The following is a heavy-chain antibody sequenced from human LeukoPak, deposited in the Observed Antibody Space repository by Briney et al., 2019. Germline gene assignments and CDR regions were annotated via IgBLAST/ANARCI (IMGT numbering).Heavy chain of an antibody. CDR2: ISYDGSNK. V-gene: IGHV3-30*18. D-gene: IGHD1-26*01. CDR1: GFTSSSYG. CDR3: AKPLASWELLGPLED. J-gene: IGHJ4*02. Sequence: PGGSLRLSCAASGFTSSSYGMHWVRQAPGKGLEWVAVISYDGSNKYYADSVKGRFTISRDNSKNTLYLQMNSLRAEDTAVYYCAKPLASWELLGPLEDWGQGTLVTVSS.